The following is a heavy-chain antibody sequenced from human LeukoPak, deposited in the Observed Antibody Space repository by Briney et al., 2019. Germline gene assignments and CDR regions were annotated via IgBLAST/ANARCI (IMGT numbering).Heavy chain of an antibody. J-gene: IGHJ4*02. V-gene: IGHV1-18*01. CDR2: ISAYNGNT. CDR1: GYTFTTYG. CDR3: ARGGAAGVRLFDY. Sequence: ASVKVSSTASGYTFTTYGISWVRQAPGQGLEWMGWISAYNGNTNYTQKLQGRVTITTDTSTSTAYMELRSLRSDDTAVYYCARGGAAGVRLFDYWGQGTLVTVSS. D-gene: IGHD3-16*01.